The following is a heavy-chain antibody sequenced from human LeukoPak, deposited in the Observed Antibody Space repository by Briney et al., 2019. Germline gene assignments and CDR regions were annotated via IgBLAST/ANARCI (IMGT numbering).Heavy chain of an antibody. J-gene: IGHJ4*02. Sequence: AGTLRLSCTATGFTFSSYAMHWVSQAPAQGPDYVSAISSNGGSTSYANSVKGRFTTSRDNSKNTLYLQQVSPRAKDIAVYYCAREPSIVVLCSDYWGQGTLVTVSS. CDR2: ISSNGGST. CDR1: GFTFSSYA. D-gene: IGHD3-22*01. CDR3: AREPSIVVLCSDY. V-gene: IGHV3-64*01.